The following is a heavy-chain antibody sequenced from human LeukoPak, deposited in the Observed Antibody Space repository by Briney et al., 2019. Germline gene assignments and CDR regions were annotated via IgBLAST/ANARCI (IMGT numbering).Heavy chain of an antibody. CDR3: ARRGSSNWFDP. CDR2: IYTSGST. V-gene: IGHV4-4*07. CDR1: GGSISSYY. Sequence: SETLSLTRTVSGGSISSYYWSWIRQPAGKGLEWIGRIYTSGSTNYNPSLKSRVTISVDTSKNQFSLKLSSVTAADTAVYYCARRGSSNWFDPWGQGTLVTVSS. J-gene: IGHJ5*02.